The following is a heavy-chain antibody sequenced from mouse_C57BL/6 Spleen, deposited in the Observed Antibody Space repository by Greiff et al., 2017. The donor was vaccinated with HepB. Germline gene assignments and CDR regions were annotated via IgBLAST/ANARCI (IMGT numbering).Heavy chain of an antibody. CDR2: INPNNGGT. V-gene: IGHV1-26*01. D-gene: IGHD4-1*01. CDR1: GYTFTDYY. Sequence: EVQLQQSGPELVKPGASVKISCKASGYTFTDYYMNWVKQSHGKSLEWIGDINPNNGGTSYNQKFKGKATLTVDKSSSTAYMELRSLTSEDSAVYYCARKFWGYFDYWGQGTTLTVSS. CDR3: ARKFWGYFDY. J-gene: IGHJ2*01.